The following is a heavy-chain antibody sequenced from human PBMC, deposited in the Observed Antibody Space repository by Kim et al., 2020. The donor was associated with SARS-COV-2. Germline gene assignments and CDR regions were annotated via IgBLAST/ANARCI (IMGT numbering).Heavy chain of an antibody. V-gene: IGHV3-33*01. CDR3: ARAATGIAAAGHVWAEEYALTGYAFDI. D-gene: IGHD6-13*01. Sequence: GGSLRLSCAASGFTFSSYGMHWVRQAPGKGLEWVAVIWYDGSNKYYADSVKGRFTISRDNSKNTLYLQMNSLRAEDTAVYYCARAATGIAAAGHVWAEEYALTGYAFDIWGQGTMVTVSS. J-gene: IGHJ3*02. CDR1: GFTFSSYG. CDR2: IWYDGSNK.